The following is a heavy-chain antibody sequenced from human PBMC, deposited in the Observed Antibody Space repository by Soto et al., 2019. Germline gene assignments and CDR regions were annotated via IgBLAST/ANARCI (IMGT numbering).Heavy chain of an antibody. V-gene: IGHV3-53*01. CDR3: AGGGGYSGYDGHDS. D-gene: IGHD5-12*01. CDR2: MYTGCST. CDR1: GFTVSTTY. J-gene: IGHJ4*02. Sequence: EVQLVESGGGLIHPGGSLRLSCGASGFTVSTTYMSWFRQAPGKGLELVAPMYTGCSTSYADSVKGRFTISRDNWKNTLYLQMNSLRVEETAVYYCAGGGGYSGYDGHDSWGQGTLVTVSS.